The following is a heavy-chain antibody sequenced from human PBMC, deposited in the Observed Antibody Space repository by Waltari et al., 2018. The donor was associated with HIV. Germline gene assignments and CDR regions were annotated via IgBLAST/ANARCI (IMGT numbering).Heavy chain of an antibody. Sequence: EVQLVESGGGLIQPGGSLSLSCAASGFTAGSNYISWVRQAPGKGLEWVSVIYSGGSTYYADSVKGRFTISRDNSKNTLYLQMNSLRAEDTAVYYCARDSADYYDSSGYYDYWGQGTLVTVSS. CDR2: IYSGGST. CDR1: GFTAGSNY. J-gene: IGHJ4*02. D-gene: IGHD3-22*01. CDR3: ARDSADYYDSSGYYDY. V-gene: IGHV3-53*01.